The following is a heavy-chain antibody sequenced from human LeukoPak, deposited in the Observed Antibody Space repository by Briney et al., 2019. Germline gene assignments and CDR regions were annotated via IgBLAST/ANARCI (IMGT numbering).Heavy chain of an antibody. CDR3: ARARMTTVTRMDY. J-gene: IGHJ4*02. V-gene: IGHV4-39*07. Sequence: SETLSLTCTVSGGSISSGSYYWGWIRQPPGKGLEWIGTIYYSGSSYYNPSLKSRVTISVDTSKNQFSLKLSSVTAADMAVYYCARARMTTVTRMDYWGQGTLVTVSS. CDR2: IYYSGSS. D-gene: IGHD4-17*01. CDR1: GGSISSGSYY.